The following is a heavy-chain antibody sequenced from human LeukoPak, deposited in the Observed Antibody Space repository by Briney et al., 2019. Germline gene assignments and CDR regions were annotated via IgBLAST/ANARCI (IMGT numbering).Heavy chain of an antibody. Sequence: SETLSLTCTVSGDSTSSYYWSWIRQPPGKGLEWIGYIYYSGSTNYNPSLKSRVTISVDTSKNQFSLKLSSVTAADTAVYYCAREVAAAGSNWFDPWGQGTLVTVSS. J-gene: IGHJ5*02. CDR3: AREVAAAGSNWFDP. CDR1: GDSTSSYY. V-gene: IGHV4-59*01. CDR2: IYYSGST. D-gene: IGHD6-13*01.